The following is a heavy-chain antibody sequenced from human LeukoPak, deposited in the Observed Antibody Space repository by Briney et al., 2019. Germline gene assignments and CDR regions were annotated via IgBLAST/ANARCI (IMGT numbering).Heavy chain of an antibody. CDR2: ISGSGGST. V-gene: IGHV3-23*01. CDR1: GFTFSSYA. Sequence: GGSLRLSCAASGFTFSSYARSWVRQAPGKGLEWVSAISGSGGSTYYADSVKGRFTISRDNSKNTLYLQMNSLRAEDTAVYYCAKDRIIVGATFFDYWGQGTLVTVSS. J-gene: IGHJ4*02. CDR3: AKDRIIVGATFFDY. D-gene: IGHD1-26*01.